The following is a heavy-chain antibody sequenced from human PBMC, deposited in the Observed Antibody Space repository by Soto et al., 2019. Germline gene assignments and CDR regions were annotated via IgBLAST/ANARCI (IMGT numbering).Heavy chain of an antibody. V-gene: IGHV1-24*01. CDR1: GYTLTELS. CDR2: FDPEDGET. D-gene: IGHD2-15*01. CDR3: ATDLGCSGGSCYLQYYFDY. J-gene: IGHJ4*02. Sequence: GASVKVSCKVSGYTLTELSMHWVRQAPGKGLEWMGGFDPEDGETIYAQKFQGRVTMTEDTSTDTAYMELSSLRSEDTAVYYCATDLGCSGGSCYLQYYFDYWGQGTLVTVSS.